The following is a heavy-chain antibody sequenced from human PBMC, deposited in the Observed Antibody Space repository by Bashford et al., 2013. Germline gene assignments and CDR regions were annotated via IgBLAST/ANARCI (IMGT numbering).Heavy chain of an antibody. J-gene: IGHJ4*02. CDR1: GGSISSSSYY. CDR3: ARVARELDY. CDR2: IYYSGTT. D-gene: IGHD1-1*01. V-gene: IGHV4-31*03. Sequence: SETLSLTCTVSGGSISSSSYYWSWIRQHPGRGLEWIGYIYYSGTTYYNPSLESRVAISVDTSKNQFSLKLSSVTAADTALYYCARVARELDYWGQGTPVTVSS.